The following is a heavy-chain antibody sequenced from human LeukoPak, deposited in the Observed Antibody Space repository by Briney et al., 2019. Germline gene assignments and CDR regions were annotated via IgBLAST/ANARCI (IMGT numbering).Heavy chain of an antibody. D-gene: IGHD3-22*01. CDR3: ARGRQEISMILVVMTGVSYYLDV. Sequence: TSETLSLTCAVYGGSFSGYYWTWIRQSPGKGLEWIGEINPSGSTYYNPSLKSQLTISRDTSKNQFSLRLSSVTAADTAVYYCARGRQEISMILVVMTGVSYYLDVWGKGTTVTVSS. CDR2: INPSGST. J-gene: IGHJ6*03. CDR1: GGSFSGYY. V-gene: IGHV4-34*01.